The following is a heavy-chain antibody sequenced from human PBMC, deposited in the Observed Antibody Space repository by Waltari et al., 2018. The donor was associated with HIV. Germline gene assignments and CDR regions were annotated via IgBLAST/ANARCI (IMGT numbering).Heavy chain of an antibody. CDR2: IIPIYGTA. D-gene: IGHD6-6*01. CDR3: ARAVDLGAARIYYFDF. V-gene: IGHV1-69*01. Sequence: QVQLVQSGAEVKKPGSSVKVSCKASGGTFSSYAISWVRQAPGQGLEWMGGIIPIYGTANYVQKFQGRVTITADESTSTAYMELSSLRSDDTAVYYCARAVDLGAARIYYFDFWGQGTLVTVSS. CDR1: GGTFSSYA. J-gene: IGHJ4*02.